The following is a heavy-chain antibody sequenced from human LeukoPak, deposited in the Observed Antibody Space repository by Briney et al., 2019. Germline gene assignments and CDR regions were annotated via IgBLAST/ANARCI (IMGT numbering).Heavy chain of an antibody. D-gene: IGHD4-17*01. CDR2: IYSGGST. CDR3: ARSYRYGDPDY. CDR1: GFTVSNNY. Sequence: PGGSLRISCAASGFTVSNNYMSWVRQAPGKGLEWVSVIYSGGSTYYADSVKGRFTISRDTSKNTLSLQMNSLRAEDTAVYYCARSYRYGDPDYWGQGTLVTVSS. V-gene: IGHV3-53*01. J-gene: IGHJ4*02.